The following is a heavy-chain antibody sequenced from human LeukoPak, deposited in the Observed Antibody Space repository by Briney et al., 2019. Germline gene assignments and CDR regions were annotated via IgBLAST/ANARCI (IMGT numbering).Heavy chain of an antibody. J-gene: IGHJ4*02. D-gene: IGHD3-3*01. CDR3: ARDWSGYYRSYYFDY. CDR1: GYTFTSYY. Sequence: ASVKVSCKASGYTFTSYYMHWVRQAPGQGLEWMGIINPSGGSTSYAQKFQGRVTMTRDTSTSTVYMELSSLRSEDTAVYYCARDWSGYYRSYYFDYWGQGTLVTVSS. V-gene: IGHV1-46*01. CDR2: INPSGGST.